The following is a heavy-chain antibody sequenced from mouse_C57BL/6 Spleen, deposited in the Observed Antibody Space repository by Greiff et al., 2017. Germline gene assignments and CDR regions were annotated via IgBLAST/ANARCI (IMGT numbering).Heavy chain of an antibody. V-gene: IGHV5-4*03. CDR2: ISDGGSYT. J-gene: IGHJ2*01. D-gene: IGHD2-4*01. CDR3: ARVEEGYDYDPYYCDY. Sequence: EVKVVESGGGLVKPGGSLKLSCAASGFTFSSYAMSWVRQTPEKRLEWVATISDGGSYTYYPDNVKGRFTISRDNAKNNLYLQMSHLKSEDTAMYYCARVEEGYDYDPYYCDYWGQGTTLTVSS. CDR1: GFTFSSYA.